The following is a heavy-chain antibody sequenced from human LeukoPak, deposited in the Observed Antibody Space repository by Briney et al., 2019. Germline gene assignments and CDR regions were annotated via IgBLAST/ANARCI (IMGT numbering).Heavy chain of an antibody. V-gene: IGHV3-23*01. Sequence: GGSLRLSCAASGFTFSSYAMSWVRQAPGKGLEWVSAISGSGGSTYYADSVKGRFTISRDNSKNTLYLQMNSLRAEDTAVYYCAKHVSGSLFYFDYWGQRTLVTVSS. CDR3: AKHVSGSLFYFDY. CDR1: GFTFSSYA. CDR2: ISGSGGST. D-gene: IGHD3-10*01. J-gene: IGHJ4*02.